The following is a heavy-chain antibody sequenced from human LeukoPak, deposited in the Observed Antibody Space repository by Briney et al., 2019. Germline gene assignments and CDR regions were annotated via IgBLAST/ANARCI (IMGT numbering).Heavy chain of an antibody. CDR2: ISGSGGST. V-gene: IGHV3-23*01. CDR3: AKKRYQLLSHFDY. D-gene: IGHD2-2*01. Sequence: PGGSLRLSCAASGFTFSSYAMSWVRQAPGKGLEWVSAISGSGGSTYYADSVKGRFTISRDNSKNTLHLQMNSLRAEDTAVYYCAKKRYQLLSHFDYWGQGTLVTVSS. J-gene: IGHJ4*02. CDR1: GFTFSSYA.